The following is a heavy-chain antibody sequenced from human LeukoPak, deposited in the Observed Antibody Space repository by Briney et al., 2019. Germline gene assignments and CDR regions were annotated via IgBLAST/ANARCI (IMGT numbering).Heavy chain of an antibody. Sequence: GGSLRLSCAASGFTFSSYSMNWVRQAPGKGLEWVSSISSSSSYIYYADSVKSRFTISRDNAKNSLYLQMNSLRAEDTAVYYCARDIDTAMATEDYWGQGTLVTVSS. CDR2: ISSSSSYI. J-gene: IGHJ4*02. V-gene: IGHV3-21*01. CDR3: ARDIDTAMATEDY. CDR1: GFTFSSYS. D-gene: IGHD5-18*01.